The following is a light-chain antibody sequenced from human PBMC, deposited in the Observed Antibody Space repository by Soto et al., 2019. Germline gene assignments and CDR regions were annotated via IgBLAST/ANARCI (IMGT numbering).Light chain of an antibody. Sequence: DIVMTQSPLSLPVTPGEPASISCRSSQSLLQSNGYNHLNWFLRKPGQSPQLLIYLGSNRAPGVPDRFSGSGSGTDFTLNISRVVAEDVGIYYCMQALQTPRTFGQGTKVEI. J-gene: IGKJ1*01. CDR2: LGS. V-gene: IGKV2-28*01. CDR3: MQALQTPRT. CDR1: QSLLQSNGYNH.